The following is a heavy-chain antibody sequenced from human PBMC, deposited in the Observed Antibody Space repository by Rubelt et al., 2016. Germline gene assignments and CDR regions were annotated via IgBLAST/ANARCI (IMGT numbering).Heavy chain of an antibody. D-gene: IGHD4-17*01. V-gene: IGHV1-8*01. CDR1: GYTFTSYD. J-gene: IGHJ4*02. CDR2: MNPHSGTT. Sequence: QVQLVQSGAEVKKPGASVKVSCKASGYTFTSYDINWVRQATGQGLEWMGWMNPHSGTTGYAQTFPGRVTITRNTSIRTAYMGLSSLRSEDTAEYYCARDLTTVTTEVYWGQGTLVTVSS. CDR3: ARDLTTVTTEVY.